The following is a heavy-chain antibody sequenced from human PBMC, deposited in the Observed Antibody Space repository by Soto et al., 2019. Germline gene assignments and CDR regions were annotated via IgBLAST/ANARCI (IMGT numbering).Heavy chain of an antibody. CDR2: ISWDGGST. V-gene: IGHV3-43*01. Sequence: GGSLRLSCAASGFTFDDYTMHWVRQAPGKGLEWVSLISWDGGSTYYADSVKGRFTISRDNSKNSLYLQMNSLRTEDTALYYCALTSPYYYDSSGYPGAFDIWGRGTMVTVSS. J-gene: IGHJ3*02. CDR3: ALTSPYYYDSSGYPGAFDI. CDR1: GFTFDDYT. D-gene: IGHD3-22*01.